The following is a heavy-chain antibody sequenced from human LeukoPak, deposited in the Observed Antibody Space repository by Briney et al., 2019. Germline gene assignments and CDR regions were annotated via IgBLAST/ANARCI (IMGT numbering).Heavy chain of an antibody. CDR1: GYTFSGFY. D-gene: IGHD2-15*01. CDR3: ARRMVVAATLHYYYYMDV. Sequence: GASVKVSCKASGYTFSGFYIHWVRQAPGQGLEWMGWINPNSGGTNFAQKFQGRVTMTRDTSISTAYMELSRLRSDDTAVYYCARRMVVAATLHYYYYMDVWGKGTTVTVSS. V-gene: IGHV1-2*02. CDR2: INPNSGGT. J-gene: IGHJ6*03.